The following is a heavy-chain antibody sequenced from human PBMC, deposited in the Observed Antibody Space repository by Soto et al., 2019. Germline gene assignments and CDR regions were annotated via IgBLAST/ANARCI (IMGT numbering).Heavy chain of an antibody. J-gene: IGHJ6*02. CDR1: GFSFSTYG. D-gene: IGHD6-13*01. CDR2: ISSDGRNK. V-gene: IGHV3-30*18. CDR3: AKVKRIAPTDFYHDMDV. Sequence: LRLSCAASGFSFSTYGMHWVRQAPGKGLEWVAVISSDGRNKFYADSVKGRFTVSRDNSKSTLLLQMDSLRAEDTAVYYCAKVKRIAPTDFYHDMDVWGQGTTVTVSS.